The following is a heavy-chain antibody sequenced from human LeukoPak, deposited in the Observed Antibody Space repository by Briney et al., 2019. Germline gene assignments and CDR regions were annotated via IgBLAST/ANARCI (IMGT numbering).Heavy chain of an antibody. CDR2: IITYNGYT. Sequence: ASVKVSCKASGYTFTSYPISWVRQAPGQGLEWMGWIITYNGYTKYAQKLQDRVTMTTDTPTTTAYMDLRGLRSDDTAVYYCARGYDYGDYVGDFDYWGQGTLVTVSS. V-gene: IGHV1-18*01. D-gene: IGHD4-17*01. CDR1: GYTFTSYP. J-gene: IGHJ4*02. CDR3: ARGYDYGDYVGDFDY.